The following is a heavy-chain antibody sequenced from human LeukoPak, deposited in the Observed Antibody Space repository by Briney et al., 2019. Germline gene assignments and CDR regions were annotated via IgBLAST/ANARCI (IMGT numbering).Heavy chain of an antibody. Sequence: GASVKVSCKASGYSFSDYYMHWVRQAPGQGLEWMGWINPDSGGTHYAQKFQGRVTLTRDTSLSTAYMELSRLRSDDTAVYHCAKDISTHMEPPDWFDSWGQGTLVTVSS. CDR3: AKDISTHMEPPDWFDS. CDR2: INPDSGGT. V-gene: IGHV1-2*02. D-gene: IGHD1-1*01. J-gene: IGHJ5*01. CDR1: GYSFSDYY.